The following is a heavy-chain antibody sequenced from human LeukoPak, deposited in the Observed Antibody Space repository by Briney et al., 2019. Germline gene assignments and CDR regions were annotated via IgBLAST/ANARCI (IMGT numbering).Heavy chain of an antibody. CDR2: ISSSGSTI. CDR3: ARGRYCSGGTCYIYWYFDL. J-gene: IGHJ2*01. Sequence: PGGSLRLSCAASGFTFSSYEMSWVRQTPGKGLEWVSYISSSGSTIYYEDSVKGRFTISRDNAKNSLYLQMNSLRAEDTAVYYCARGRYCSGGTCYIYWYFDLWGRGTLVTVSS. V-gene: IGHV3-48*03. D-gene: IGHD2-15*01. CDR1: GFTFSSYE.